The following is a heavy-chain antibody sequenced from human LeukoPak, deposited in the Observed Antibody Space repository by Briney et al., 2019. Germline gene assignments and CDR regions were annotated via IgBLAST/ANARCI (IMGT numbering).Heavy chain of an antibody. CDR1: AFTFSSYG. CDR2: ISGSGGST. Sequence: GGSLRLSCAASAFTFSSYGMSWVRQAPGKGLEWVSAISGSGGSTYYADSVKGRFTISRDNPKNTLYLQMNSLRAEDTAVYYCAKDLGYCSGDSCYGRLGFYMDVWGKGTTVTISS. J-gene: IGHJ6*03. V-gene: IGHV3-23*01. D-gene: IGHD2-15*01. CDR3: AKDLGYCSGDSCYGRLGFYMDV.